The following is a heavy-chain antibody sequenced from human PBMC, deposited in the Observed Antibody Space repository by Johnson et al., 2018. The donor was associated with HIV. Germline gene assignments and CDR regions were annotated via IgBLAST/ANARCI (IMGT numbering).Heavy chain of an antibody. V-gene: IGHV3-30*03. CDR2: ISYDGSNK. CDR3: ARDVASVYGSGDHAFDI. Sequence: QVQLVESGGGVVQPGRSLRLSCAASGFTFSSYGMHWVRQAPGKGLEWVAVISYDGSNKYYADSVKGRFTISRDNSKNTLYLQMNSLRAEDTAVYYWARDVASVYGSGDHAFDIWGQGTMVTVSS. J-gene: IGHJ3*02. CDR1: GFTFSSYG. D-gene: IGHD3-10*01.